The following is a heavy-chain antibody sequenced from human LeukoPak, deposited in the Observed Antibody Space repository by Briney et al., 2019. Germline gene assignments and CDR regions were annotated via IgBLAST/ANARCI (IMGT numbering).Heavy chain of an antibody. CDR2: IYYSGST. J-gene: IGHJ4*02. Sequence: SETLSLTCTVSGGSISSSSYYWGWIRQPPGKGLEWIGSIYYSGSTYYNPSLKSRVTISVDTSKNQFSLKLSSVTAADTAVYYCARRPTGAFFDYWGQGTLVTVSS. D-gene: IGHD7-27*01. V-gene: IGHV4-39*07. CDR1: GGSISSSSYY. CDR3: ARRPTGAFFDY.